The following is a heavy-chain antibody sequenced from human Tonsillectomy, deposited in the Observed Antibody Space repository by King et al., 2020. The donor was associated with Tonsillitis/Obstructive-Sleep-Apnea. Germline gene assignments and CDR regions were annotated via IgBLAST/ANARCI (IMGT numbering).Heavy chain of an antibody. CDR2: IYYSGST. CDR1: GGSISSYY. V-gene: IGHV4-59*12. CDR3: ARRRYYYDSSDTLIFDQH. D-gene: IGHD3-22*01. J-gene: IGHJ1*01. Sequence: VQLQESGPGLVKPSETLSLTCTVSGGSISSYYWSWIRQPPGKGLEWIGYIYYSGSTNYNPSLKSRVTISVDTSKNQFSLKLSSVTAADTAVYYCARRRYYYDSSDTLIFDQHWGQGTLVTVSS.